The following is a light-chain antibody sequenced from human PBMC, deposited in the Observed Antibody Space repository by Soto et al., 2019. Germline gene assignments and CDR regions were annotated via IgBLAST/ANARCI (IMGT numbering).Light chain of an antibody. Sequence: EIVMTQSPATLSVSPGERTTLSCRASQSVSSNLAWYQQKPGQAPRLLIYGVSTRATGNPARFSASRSGTELTLTISSLQSEGFAVYYCQQYNNWPPLFGPGTKVYIK. V-gene: IGKV3-15*01. J-gene: IGKJ3*01. CDR1: QSVSSN. CDR2: GVS. CDR3: QQYNNWPPL.